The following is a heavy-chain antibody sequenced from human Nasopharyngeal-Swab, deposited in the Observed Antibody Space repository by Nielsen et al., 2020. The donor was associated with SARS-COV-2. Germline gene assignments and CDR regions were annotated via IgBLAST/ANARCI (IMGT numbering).Heavy chain of an antibody. CDR3: ARGSSTTPLDY. Sequence: SETLSLTSIVSGGSISSYYWSWIRQPPGKGLEWIGHIYYSGSTNYNPSLKTRVTISVDTSTNQFSLKLSSVTAADTAVYYCARGSSTTPLDYWGQGTLVTVS. CDR2: IYYSGST. CDR1: GGSISSYY. J-gene: IGHJ4*02. V-gene: IGHV4-59*01. D-gene: IGHD2-2*01.